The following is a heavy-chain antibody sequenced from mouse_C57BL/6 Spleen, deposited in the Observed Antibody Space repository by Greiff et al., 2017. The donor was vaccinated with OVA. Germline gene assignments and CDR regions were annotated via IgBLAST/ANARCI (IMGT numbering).Heavy chain of an antibody. CDR1: GYSFTDYN. D-gene: IGHD1-1*01. Sequence: EVQLQQSGPELVKPGASVKISCKASGYSFTDYNMNWVKQSNGKSLEWIGVINPNYGTTSYNQKFKGKATVTVDQSSSTAYMQLNSLTSEASAVYYCASEGITTVVFDDWGEGTTLTVSS. J-gene: IGHJ2*01. V-gene: IGHV1-39*01. CDR3: ASEGITTVVFDD. CDR2: INPNYGTT.